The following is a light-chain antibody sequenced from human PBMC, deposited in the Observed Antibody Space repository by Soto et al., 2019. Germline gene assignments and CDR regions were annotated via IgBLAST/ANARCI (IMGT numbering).Light chain of an antibody. CDR1: SSNIGAGYD. J-gene: IGLJ2*01. Sequence: QSVLTQPPSVSGAPGQSVTISCTGSSSNIGAGYDVHWYQQLPGTAPKLLIYGNSNRPSGVPDRFSGSKSGTSASLAITGLQAEDEADYYCQSYDSSLSGVVFGGGTKRTVL. V-gene: IGLV1-40*01. CDR3: QSYDSSLSGVV. CDR2: GNS.